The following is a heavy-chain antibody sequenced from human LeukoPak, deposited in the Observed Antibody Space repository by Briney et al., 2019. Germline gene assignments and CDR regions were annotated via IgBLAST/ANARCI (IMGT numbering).Heavy chain of an antibody. V-gene: IGHV4-59*08. CDR1: GGSISSYY. CDR2: IYYSGST. D-gene: IGHD6-13*01. Sequence: SETLSLTCTVSGGSISSYYWSWIRQPPGKGLEWIGYIYYSGSTNYNPSLKSRVTISVDTSKNRFSLKLSSVTAADTAVYYCARRLRYSSSWYWYFDLWGRGSLVTVSS. CDR3: ARRLRYSSSWYWYFDL. J-gene: IGHJ2*01.